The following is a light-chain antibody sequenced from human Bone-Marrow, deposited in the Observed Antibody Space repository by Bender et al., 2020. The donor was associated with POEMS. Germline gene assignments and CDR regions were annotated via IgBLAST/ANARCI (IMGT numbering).Light chain of an antibody. V-gene: IGLV3-1*01. CDR3: QAWDSSTDVV. Sequence: SYGLTQPPSVSVSPGHTANITCSGDQLGDQYASWYQLKPGQSPVMVIYQNHRRPSGIPERFSGSNSGNTATLTISGAQAMDEADYYCQAWDSSTDVVFGGGTKLTVL. J-gene: IGLJ2*01. CDR2: QNH. CDR1: QLGDQY.